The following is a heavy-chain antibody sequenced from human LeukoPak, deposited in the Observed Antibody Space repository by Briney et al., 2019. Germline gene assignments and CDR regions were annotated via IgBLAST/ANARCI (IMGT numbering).Heavy chain of an antibody. Sequence: SETLSLTCTVSGASISSYYWTWIRQPAGKGLEWIGRIYTSGSTNYNPSLKSRVAMSVDASKNQFSLKLSSVTAADTAVYYCARLSADSSSSRGFDYWGQGTLVTVSS. D-gene: IGHD2-2*01. J-gene: IGHJ4*02. CDR1: GASISSYY. V-gene: IGHV4-4*07. CDR2: IYTSGST. CDR3: ARLSADSSSSRGFDY.